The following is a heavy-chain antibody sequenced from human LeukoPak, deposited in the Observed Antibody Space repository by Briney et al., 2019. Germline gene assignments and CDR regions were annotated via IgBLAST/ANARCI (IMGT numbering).Heavy chain of an antibody. CDR1: GDFISSSSYY. CDR3: ARRRYYDRPGSSE. CDR2: VYYTGRT. Sequence: PSETLSLTCAVSGDFISSSSYYWGCLRQPPGKGLEWIGYVYYTGRTYYNPSLKSRVFISIDTSKNYFSLNLNFVTAADTAVYSCARRRYYDRPGSSEWGRGPLATLPS. J-gene: IGHJ1*01. D-gene: IGHD3-22*01. V-gene: IGHV4-39*02.